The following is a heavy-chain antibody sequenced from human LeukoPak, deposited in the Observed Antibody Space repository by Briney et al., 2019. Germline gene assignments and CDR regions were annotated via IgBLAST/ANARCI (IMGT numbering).Heavy chain of an antibody. CDR2: IQSDGKT. V-gene: IGHV3-74*01. D-gene: IGHD3-22*01. Sequence: GGSLRLSCEASGLTFSRYWMHWVRQAPGKGLVWVSRIQSDGKTNYADSVKGRFTISRDNAKNTVSLQMDSLRAEDTGVYYCARAPSEVGGYYPEYFRHWGQGTLVTVSS. CDR3: ARAPSEVGGYYPEYFRH. CDR1: GLTFSRYW. J-gene: IGHJ1*01.